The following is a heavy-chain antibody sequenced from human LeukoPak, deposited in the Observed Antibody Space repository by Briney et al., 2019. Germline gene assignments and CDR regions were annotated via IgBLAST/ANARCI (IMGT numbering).Heavy chain of an antibody. CDR1: GFTFSSSG. V-gene: IGHV3-30*18. CDR2: ISYDGSNK. J-gene: IGHJ4*02. CDR3: AKNYYFDY. Sequence: GGSLRLSCAASGFTFSSSGMHWVRQAPGKGLEWVAVISYDGSNKYYADSVKGRFTISRDNSKNTLYLQMNSLRAEDTAVYYCAKNYYFDYWGQGTLVTVSS. D-gene: IGHD1-7*01.